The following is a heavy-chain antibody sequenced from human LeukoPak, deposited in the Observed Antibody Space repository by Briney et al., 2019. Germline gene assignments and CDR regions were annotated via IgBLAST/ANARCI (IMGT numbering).Heavy chain of an antibody. V-gene: IGHV4-59*11. CDR3: ARVSLGGPFYYYYYMDV. CDR1: GGSISSHY. D-gene: IGHD3-16*01. Sequence: SETLSLTCTVSGGSISSHYWSWIRQPPGKGLEWIGYIYYSGSTNYNPSLKSRVAISVDTSKNQFSLKLSSVTAADTAVYYCARVSLGGPFYYYYYMDVWGKGTTVTVSS. J-gene: IGHJ6*03. CDR2: IYYSGST.